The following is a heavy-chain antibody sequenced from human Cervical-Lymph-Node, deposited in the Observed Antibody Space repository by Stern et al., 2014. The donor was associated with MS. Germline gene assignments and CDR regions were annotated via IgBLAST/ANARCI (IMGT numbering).Heavy chain of an antibody. CDR3: ARKVEVTGIYGF. J-gene: IGHJ4*02. CDR1: GYTFSGYY. D-gene: IGHD2-21*02. Sequence: VQLLESGAEVKKPGASVKVSCKTSGYTFSGYYMHWVRQAPGQGLEWMGWINPKSGGTNYAQKFQDRVTMTRDTSISTAYMELSSLRSDDTAVYYCARKVEVTGIYGFWGQGTLVTVSS. CDR2: INPKSGGT. V-gene: IGHV1-2*02.